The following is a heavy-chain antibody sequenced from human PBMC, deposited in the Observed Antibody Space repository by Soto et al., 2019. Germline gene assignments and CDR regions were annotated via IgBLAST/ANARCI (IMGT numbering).Heavy chain of an antibody. V-gene: IGHV4-34*01. CDR2: INHSGST. D-gene: IGHD3-3*01. J-gene: IGHJ5*02. CDR3: ARLKRGGDFWSGYGWFDP. Sequence: QVQLQQWGAGLLKPSETLSLTCAVYGGSFSGYYWSWIRQPPGKGLEWIGEINHSGSTNYNPSLKSRFTISVDTSKNQFSLKLSSVTAADTAVYYCARLKRGGDFWSGYGWFDPWGQGTLVTVSS. CDR1: GGSFSGYY.